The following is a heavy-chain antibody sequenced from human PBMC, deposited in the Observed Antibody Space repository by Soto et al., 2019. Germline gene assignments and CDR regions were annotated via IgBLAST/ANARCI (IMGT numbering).Heavy chain of an antibody. CDR1: GGTFSSYT. J-gene: IGHJ4*02. Sequence: SVKVSCKASGGTFSSYTISWVRQAPGQGLEWMGRIIPILGIANYAQKFQGRVTITADKSTSTAYMELSSLRSEDTAVYYCARAPESGYCSSTSCHTFDYWGQGTLVTVSS. CDR2: IIPILGIA. D-gene: IGHD2-2*03. V-gene: IGHV1-69*02. CDR3: ARAPESGYCSSTSCHTFDY.